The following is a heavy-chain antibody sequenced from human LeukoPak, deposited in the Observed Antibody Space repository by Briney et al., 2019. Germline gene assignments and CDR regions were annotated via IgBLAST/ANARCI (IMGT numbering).Heavy chain of an antibody. Sequence: SETLSLTCTVSGGSISSSTYYWGWIRQPPGKGLEWIGSIYYSGSTYYNPSLKSRVTISVDTSKNQFSLRLSSVTAADTAVYYCLRDKGDVTRPSSKRFDYWGQGILVTVSS. CDR1: GGSISSSTYY. D-gene: IGHD4-17*01. J-gene: IGHJ4*02. CDR3: LRDKGDVTRPSSKRFDY. CDR2: IYYSGST. V-gene: IGHV4-39*07.